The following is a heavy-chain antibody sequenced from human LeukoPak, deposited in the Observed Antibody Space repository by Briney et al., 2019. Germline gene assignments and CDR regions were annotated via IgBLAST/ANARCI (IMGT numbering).Heavy chain of an antibody. J-gene: IGHJ3*02. D-gene: IGHD3-10*01. CDR3: ARYSHYGSGGPRDAFDI. CDR1: GGSISSSSYY. V-gene: IGHV4-39*01. CDR2: IYYSGST. Sequence: SETLSLTCTVSGGSISSSSYYWGWIRQPPGKGLEWIGSIYYSGSTYYNPSLKSRVTISVDTSKNQFSLKLSSVTAADTAVYYCARYSHYGSGGPRDAFDIWGQGTMVTVSS.